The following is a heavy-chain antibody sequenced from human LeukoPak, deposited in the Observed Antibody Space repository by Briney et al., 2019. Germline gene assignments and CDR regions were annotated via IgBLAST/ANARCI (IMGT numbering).Heavy chain of an antibody. CDR3: ARVTYYYGSGTRFYYMDV. CDR2: IYYSGST. Sequence: SETLSLTCTVSGGSISSYYWSWIRQPPGKGLEWIGYIYYSGSTNYNPSLKSRVTISVDTSKNQFSLKLSSVTAADTAVYYCARVTYYYGSGTRFYYMDVWGKGTTVTVSS. CDR1: GGSISSYY. J-gene: IGHJ6*03. V-gene: IGHV4-59*01. D-gene: IGHD3-10*01.